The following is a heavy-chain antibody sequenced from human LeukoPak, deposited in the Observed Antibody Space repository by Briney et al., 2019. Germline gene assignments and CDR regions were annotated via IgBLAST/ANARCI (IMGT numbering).Heavy chain of an antibody. Sequence: PGGSLRLSCAASGFTISSYWMRWVRQAPGKGLEWVANIKQDGSEKYYVDSVKGRFTISRDNAKNSLYLQMNSLRAEDTAVYYCARDGGTGFLDYWGQGTLVTVSS. CDR2: IKQDGSEK. CDR1: GFTISSYW. D-gene: IGHD3/OR15-3a*01. V-gene: IGHV3-7*01. J-gene: IGHJ4*02. CDR3: ARDGGTGFLDY.